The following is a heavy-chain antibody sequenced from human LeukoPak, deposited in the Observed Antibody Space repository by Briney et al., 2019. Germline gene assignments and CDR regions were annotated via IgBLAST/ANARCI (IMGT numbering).Heavy chain of an antibody. CDR3: ARAGGYSSARLLFDY. V-gene: IGHV4-59*02. CDR2: IYNSGST. J-gene: IGHJ4*02. D-gene: IGHD6-25*01. Sequence: SETLSLTCTVSGGSVSSYYWNWIRQPPGKGLEWIGYIYNSGSTNCNPSLESRVIISLDTSKNQFSLKLSSVTAADTAVYYCARAGGYSSARLLFDYWGQGTLVTVSS. CDR1: GGSVSSYY.